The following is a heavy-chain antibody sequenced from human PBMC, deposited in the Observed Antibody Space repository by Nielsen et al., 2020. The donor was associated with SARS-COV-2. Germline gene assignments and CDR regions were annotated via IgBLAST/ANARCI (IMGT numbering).Heavy chain of an antibody. CDR1: GGSISSYY. V-gene: IGHV4-39*01. CDR3: ARPYIAVAGTGWFDP. Sequence: SETLSLTCTVSGGSISSYYRGWIRQPPGKGLEWIGSIYYSGSTYYNPSLKSRVTISVDTSKNQFSLKLSSVTAADTAVYYCARPYIAVAGTGWFDPWGQGTLVTVSS. D-gene: IGHD6-19*01. J-gene: IGHJ5*02. CDR2: IYYSGST.